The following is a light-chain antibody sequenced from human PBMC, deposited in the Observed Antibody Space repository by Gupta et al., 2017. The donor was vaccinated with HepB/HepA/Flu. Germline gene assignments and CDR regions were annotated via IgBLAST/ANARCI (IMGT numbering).Light chain of an antibody. CDR3: QQSHITPRT. J-gene: IGKJ1*01. CDR2: GAS. CDR1: QTISTY. V-gene: IGKV1-39*01. Sequence: DIQMTQSPSSLSASVGDRVSIACRASQTISTYLNWYQQKPGRAPNLLIYGASNLQSGVPSRFIGSGSGTDFTLTISSLQTEDLATYYCQQSHITPRTFGQGTKVEIK.